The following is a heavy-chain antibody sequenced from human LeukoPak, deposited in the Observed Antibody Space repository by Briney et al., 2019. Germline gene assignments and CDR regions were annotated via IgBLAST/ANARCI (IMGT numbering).Heavy chain of an antibody. CDR3: AKDLGFLEWLLDY. CDR2: ISYDGSNK. Sequence: GGSLRLSCAASGFTFSSYGMHWVRQAPGKGLEWVAVISYDGSNKYYADSVKGRFTISRDNSKNTLYLQMNSLRAEDTAVYYRAKDLGFLEWLLDYWGQGTLVTVSS. D-gene: IGHD3-3*01. CDR1: GFTFSSYG. V-gene: IGHV3-30*18. J-gene: IGHJ4*02.